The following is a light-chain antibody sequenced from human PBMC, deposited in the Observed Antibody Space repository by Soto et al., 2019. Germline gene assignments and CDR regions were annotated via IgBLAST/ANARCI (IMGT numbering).Light chain of an antibody. V-gene: IGKV3-15*01. J-gene: IGKJ4*01. CDR3: QQYNNWPLT. CDR1: QSVSSN. CDR2: GAS. Sequence: EIVMTQSPATLSVSPGERATLSCRASQSVSSNSAWYQQKPGQAPRLLIYGASTRATGIPARFSGSGSGTEFTRTISSLQSEDFAVYYCQQYNNWPLTFGGGNKVAIQ.